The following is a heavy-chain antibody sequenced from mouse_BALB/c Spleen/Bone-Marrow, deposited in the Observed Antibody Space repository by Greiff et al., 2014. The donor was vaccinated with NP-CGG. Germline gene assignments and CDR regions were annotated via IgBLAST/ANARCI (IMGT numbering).Heavy chain of an antibody. Sequence: EVQVVESGGDLVQPGGSRKLSCAASGFTFNAFGMHWVRQAPERGLEWVAYIISGSNTIYYSDKVKGRFTISRDNPKNTLFLQMTSLRSEDTAMYYGARSRYDVGWFAYWGQGNLVPGSA. CDR2: IISGSNTI. CDR1: GFTFNAFG. V-gene: IGHV5-17*02. J-gene: IGHJ3*01. D-gene: IGHD2-14*01. CDR3: ARSRYDVGWFAY.